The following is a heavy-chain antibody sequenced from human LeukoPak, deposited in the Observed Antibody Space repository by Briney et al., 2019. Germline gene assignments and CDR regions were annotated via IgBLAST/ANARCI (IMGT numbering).Heavy chain of an antibody. CDR3: ARDGSSGRGYYYYYGMDV. J-gene: IGHJ6*04. CDR1: GGTFSSYA. CDR2: IIPIFGTA. D-gene: IGHD1-26*01. V-gene: IGHV1-69*13. Sequence: ASVTVSCKASGGTFSSYAISWVRQAPGQGLEWMGGIIPIFGTANYAQKFQGRVTITADESTSTAYMELSSLRSEDTAVYYCARDGSSGRGYYYYYGMDVWGEGTTVTVSS.